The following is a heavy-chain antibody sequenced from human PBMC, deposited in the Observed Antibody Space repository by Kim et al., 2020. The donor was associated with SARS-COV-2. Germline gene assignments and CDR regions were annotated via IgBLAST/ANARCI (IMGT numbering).Heavy chain of an antibody. J-gene: IGHJ4*02. CDR1: GGSISSYY. Sequence: SETLSLTCSVSGGSISSYYWSWIRQPPGKGLEWIGYIDYSGNTNYIPSLKSRVTISVDKSKNQFSLKMSSVTAADTAVYYCATLPFGGIIAMGYWGQGTLVTVSS. D-gene: IGHD3-16*02. CDR2: IDYSGNT. CDR3: ATLPFGGIIAMGY. V-gene: IGHV4-59*01.